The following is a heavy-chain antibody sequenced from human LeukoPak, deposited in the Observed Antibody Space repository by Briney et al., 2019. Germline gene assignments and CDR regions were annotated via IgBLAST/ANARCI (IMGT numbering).Heavy chain of an antibody. CDR3: ARGFGAATGEGFDC. D-gene: IGHD1-26*01. CDR1: RGSISNYY. V-gene: IGHV4-4*07. Sequence: PSETLSPTCTVSRGSISNYYWSWIRQPAGKGLEYIGRIYSSGITDYNPSLMSRVTLSVDTSKNRFSLRLSSVTAADTAVYYCARGFGAATGEGFDCWGQGTLVTVSS. J-gene: IGHJ4*02. CDR2: IYSSGIT.